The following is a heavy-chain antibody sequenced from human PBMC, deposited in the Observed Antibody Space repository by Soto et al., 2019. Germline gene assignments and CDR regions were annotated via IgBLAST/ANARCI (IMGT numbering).Heavy chain of an antibody. CDR1: GGTFSSYA. D-gene: IGHD6-13*01. V-gene: IGHV1-69*13. CDR3: ARHPTTIAAAGYNSYYGMHX. Sequence: SVKVSCNASGGTFSSYAISWVRQAPGRGLEWMGVIIPSFGTANYAHKFQGRVTITEEESTSQAYMELSSLRSEDTAVYYCARHPTTIAAAGYNSYYGMHXWGQGTTVTVS. CDR2: IIPSFGTA. J-gene: IGHJ6*02.